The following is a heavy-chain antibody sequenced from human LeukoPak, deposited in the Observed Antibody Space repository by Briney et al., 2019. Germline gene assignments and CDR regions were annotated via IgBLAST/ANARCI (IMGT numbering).Heavy chain of an antibody. V-gene: IGHV4-34*01. CDR2: INHSGST. Sequence: SETLTLTSAVSGGSFSNYYWSWIRQPPGKGLEWIGEINHSGSTNYNPSLKSRVTISVDTSKNQFSLKLTSVTAADTAVYYCARGRKSITYYYDSIGYSYSYWGQGLLVTVS. J-gene: IGHJ4*02. CDR3: ARGRKSITYYYDSIGYSYSY. CDR1: GGSFSNYY. D-gene: IGHD3-22*01.